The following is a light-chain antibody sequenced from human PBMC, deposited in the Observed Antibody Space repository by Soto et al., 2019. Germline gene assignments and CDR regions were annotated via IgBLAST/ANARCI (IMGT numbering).Light chain of an antibody. V-gene: IGKV1-39*01. CDR2: AAS. CDR3: QQSYSTPRT. Sequence: DIHMTRSPSSLSASVGDRVTITCRASQSISSYLNWYQQKPGKAPNLLIYAASSLQSGVPSRFSGSGSGTDFTLTISSLQPEDFATYYCQQSYSTPRTFGQGTKVEIK. CDR1: QSISSY. J-gene: IGKJ1*01.